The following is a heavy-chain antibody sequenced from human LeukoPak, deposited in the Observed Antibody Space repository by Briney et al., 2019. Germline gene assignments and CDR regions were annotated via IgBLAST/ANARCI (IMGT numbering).Heavy chain of an antibody. J-gene: IGHJ4*02. CDR1: GFTFSSYS. D-gene: IGHD3-22*01. CDR2: ISSSSSYI. Sequence: PGGSLRLSCAASGFTFSSYSMNWVRQAPGKGLEWVSSISSSSSYIYYADSVKGRFTISRDNSKNTLYLQMNSLRAEDTAVYYCAREDRHILYYDSSGYLDYWGQGTLVTVSS. CDR3: AREDRHILYYDSSGYLDY. V-gene: IGHV3-21*01.